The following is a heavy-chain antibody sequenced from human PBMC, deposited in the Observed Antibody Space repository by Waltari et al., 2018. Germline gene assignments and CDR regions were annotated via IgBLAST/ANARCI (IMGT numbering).Heavy chain of an antibody. Sequence: QVQLQESGPGLVKPSETLSLTCAVSGYSISSGYYWGWIRPPPGRGLEWIGSIYHSGSTYYNPSLKSRVTISVDTSKNQFSLKLSSVTAADTAVYYCARRGDYYDSSGYYPGPFDYWGQGTLVTVSS. CDR2: IYHSGST. V-gene: IGHV4-38-2*01. CDR1: GYSISSGYY. CDR3: ARRGDYYDSSGYYPGPFDY. D-gene: IGHD3-22*01. J-gene: IGHJ4*02.